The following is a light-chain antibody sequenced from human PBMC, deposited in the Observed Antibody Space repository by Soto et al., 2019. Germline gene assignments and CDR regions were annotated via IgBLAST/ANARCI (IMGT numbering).Light chain of an antibody. CDR1: QTISSR. CDR2: DAS. CDR3: QQYGASYT. J-gene: IGKJ2*01. Sequence: EIVLTQSPGTLSVSPGERATLSCRASQTISSRLAWYQHKFGQAPRLLIYDASSRATGIPDRFSGSGSGTDFTLTISRLDSEDFAVYYCQQYGASYTFGQGTNLDMK. V-gene: IGKV3-20*01.